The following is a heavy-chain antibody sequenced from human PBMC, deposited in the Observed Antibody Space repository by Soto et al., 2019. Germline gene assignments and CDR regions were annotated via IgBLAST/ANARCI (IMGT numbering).Heavy chain of an antibody. Sequence: SETLSLTCTVSGGSISSYYWSWIRQPAGKGLEWIGRIYTSGSTNYNPSLKSRVTMSVDTSKNQFSLKLSSVTAADTAVYYCARVHGSYVFEWFDPWGQGTLVTVSS. J-gene: IGHJ5*02. CDR2: IYTSGST. CDR3: ARVHGSYVFEWFDP. CDR1: GGSISSYY. V-gene: IGHV4-4*07. D-gene: IGHD1-26*01.